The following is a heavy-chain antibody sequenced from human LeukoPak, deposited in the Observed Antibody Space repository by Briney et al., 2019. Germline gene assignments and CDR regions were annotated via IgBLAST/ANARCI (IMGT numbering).Heavy chain of an antibody. J-gene: IGHJ4*02. CDR2: INHSGST. D-gene: IGHD6-19*01. CDR1: GGSFSGYY. Sequence: KPSETLSLTCAVYGGSFSGYYWSWIRQPPGKGLEWIGEINHSGSTNYNPSLKSRVTISVDTSKNQFSLKLSSVTAADTAVYYCARGSRFDYSSGWYGYWGQGTPVTVSS. V-gene: IGHV4-34*01. CDR3: ARGSRFDYSSGWYGY.